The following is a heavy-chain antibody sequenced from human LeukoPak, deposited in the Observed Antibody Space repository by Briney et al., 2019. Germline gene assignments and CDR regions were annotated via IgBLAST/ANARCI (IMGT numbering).Heavy chain of an antibody. CDR1: GFTFSSYW. D-gene: IGHD1-26*01. CDR3: ARARYSGSYYFDY. CDR2: IKQDGSEK. J-gene: IGHJ4*02. Sequence: GGSLRLSCAASGFTFSSYWMSWVRQAPGKGLEWVANIKQDGSEKYYVDSVKGRFTISRDNAKTSLYLQMNSLRAEDTAVYYCARARYSGSYYFDYWGQGTLVTVSS. V-gene: IGHV3-7*01.